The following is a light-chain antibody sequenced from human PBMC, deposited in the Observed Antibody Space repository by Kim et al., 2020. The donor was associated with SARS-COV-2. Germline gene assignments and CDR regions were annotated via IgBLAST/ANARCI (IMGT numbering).Light chain of an antibody. J-gene: IGKJ1*01. CDR2: GAS. CDR3: QQYGSSPWT. CDR1: QSVSSSY. Sequence: SPGERATLSCRASQSVSSSYLAWYQQKPGQAPKVLIYGASSRATGIPDRFSGSGSGTDFTLTISRLEPEDFAVYYCQQYGSSPWTFGQGTKVDIK. V-gene: IGKV3-20*01.